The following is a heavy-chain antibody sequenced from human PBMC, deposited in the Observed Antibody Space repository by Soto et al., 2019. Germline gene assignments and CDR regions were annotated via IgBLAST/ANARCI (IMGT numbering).Heavy chain of an antibody. J-gene: IGHJ4*02. CDR3: VSQRTTVPTQAYFDY. D-gene: IGHD4-17*01. V-gene: IGHV4-39*01. CDR1: VGSVTNSSYY. CDR2: VYYRGIS. Sequence: SETLALSCTVSVGSVTNSSYYWGWIRQSPGKGLEWIGSVYYRGISYSKSSVKSRVTISVDTSKNRFSLSLNSVTASDTAVYFCVSQRTTVPTQAYFDYWGPGALVTV.